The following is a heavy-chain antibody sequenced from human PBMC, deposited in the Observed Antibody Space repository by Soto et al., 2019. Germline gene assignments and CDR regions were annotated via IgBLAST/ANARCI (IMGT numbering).Heavy chain of an antibody. D-gene: IGHD2-15*01. CDR1: GFTFSSYA. Sequence: QVQLVESGGGVVQPGRSLRLSCAASGFTFSSYAMHWVRQAPGKGLEWVAVISYDGSNKYYADSVKGRFTISRDNSKNTLYLQMNSLRAEDTAVYYCARAESGGYFDYWGQGTLVTVSS. J-gene: IGHJ4*02. CDR2: ISYDGSNK. V-gene: IGHV3-30-3*01. CDR3: ARAESGGYFDY.